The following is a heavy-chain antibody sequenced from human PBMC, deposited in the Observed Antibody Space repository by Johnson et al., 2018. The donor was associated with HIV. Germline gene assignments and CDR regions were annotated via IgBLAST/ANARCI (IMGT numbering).Heavy chain of an antibody. J-gene: IGHJ3*02. CDR2: INWNGGST. V-gene: IGHV3-20*04. D-gene: IGHD5-24*01. CDR3: AREVRRWLQFDAFDI. Sequence: MQLVESGGGLVQPGGSLRLSCAASGFTFSSYWMSWVRQAPGKGLEWVSDINWNGGSTGYADSVKGRFTISRDNAKNSLYLQMNSLRAEDTAVYYCAREVRRWLQFDAFDIWGQGTMVTVSS. CDR1: GFTFSSYW.